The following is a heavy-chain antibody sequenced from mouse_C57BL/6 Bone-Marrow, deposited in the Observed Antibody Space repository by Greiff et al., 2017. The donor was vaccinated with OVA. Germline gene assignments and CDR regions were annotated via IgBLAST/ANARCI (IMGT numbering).Heavy chain of an antibody. V-gene: IGHV5-4*01. CDR1: GFTFSSYA. D-gene: IGHD1-1*01. J-gene: IGHJ2*01. Sequence: EVKLMESGGGLVKPGGSLKLSCAASGFTFSSYAMSWVRQTPEKRLEWVATISDGGSYTYYPDNVKGRFTISRDNAKNNLYLQMSHLKSEDTAMYYCAREGIYYYGSRGDYFDYWGQGTTLTVSS. CDR2: ISDGGSYT. CDR3: AREGIYYYGSRGDYFDY.